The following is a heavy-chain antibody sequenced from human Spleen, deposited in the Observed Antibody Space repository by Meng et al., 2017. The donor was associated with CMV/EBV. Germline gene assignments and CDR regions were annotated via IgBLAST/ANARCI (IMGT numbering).Heavy chain of an antibody. CDR3: ARTYCSGGACYSVDY. V-gene: IGHV5-51*01. D-gene: IGHD2-15*01. J-gene: IGHJ4*02. CDR1: GYTFSNYW. Sequence: KVSCKGSGYTFSNYWIAWVRQMPGKVLEWMGIIYPGDSDTRYSPSFQGQVTMSADKSISTAYLQWSSLKSSDTAIYYCARTYCSGGACYSVDYWGQGALVTVSS. CDR2: IYPGDSDT.